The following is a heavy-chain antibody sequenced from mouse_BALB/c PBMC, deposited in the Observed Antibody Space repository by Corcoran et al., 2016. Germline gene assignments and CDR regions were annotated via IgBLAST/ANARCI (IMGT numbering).Heavy chain of an antibody. CDR2: IFPRSGST. CDR1: GFTFTSYW. CDR3: ARNCDGFFSV. J-gene: IGHJ1*01. Sequence: QVQLQQSGAELMKPGASVKISCKASGFTFTSYWIEWVKQRPGHGIEWIGEIFPRSGSTNYNENFKGKATFTADTSSNTAYMQLSSLTSEDSAVYYCARNCDGFFSVWGAGATVTVSS. D-gene: IGHD4-1*01. V-gene: IGHV1-9*01.